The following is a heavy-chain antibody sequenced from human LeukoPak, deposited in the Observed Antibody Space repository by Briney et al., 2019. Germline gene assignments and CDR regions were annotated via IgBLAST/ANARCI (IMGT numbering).Heavy chain of an antibody. CDR1: GGTFSSYA. J-gene: IGHJ4*02. CDR3: ARSPNYDSSGYYHYYFDY. V-gene: IGHV1-69*01. CDR2: IIPIFGTA. Sequence: SVKVSCKASGGTFSSYAISWVRQAPGQGLEWMGGIIPIFGTAIYAQKFQGRVTITADESTSTAYMELSSLRSEDTAVYYCARSPNYDSSGYYHYYFDYWGQGTLVTVSS. D-gene: IGHD3-22*01.